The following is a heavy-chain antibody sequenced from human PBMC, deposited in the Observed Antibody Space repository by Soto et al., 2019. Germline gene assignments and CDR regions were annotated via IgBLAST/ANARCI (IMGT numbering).Heavy chain of an antibody. CDR2: IYHYGTT. D-gene: IGHD4-17*01. V-gene: IGHV4-39*02. CDR1: GGSLSNTAYY. Sequence: QLQLQESGPGLVKPSETLSLTCRVSGGSLSNTAYYWGWIRQPPGKGLEWIGNIYHYGTTYYNPSLQSRVTTSVDTSKNDRALKLRSVTAADTAVYYCARRREIGYGDDFDFWGQGILVTVSS. J-gene: IGHJ4*02. CDR3: ARRREIGYGDDFDF.